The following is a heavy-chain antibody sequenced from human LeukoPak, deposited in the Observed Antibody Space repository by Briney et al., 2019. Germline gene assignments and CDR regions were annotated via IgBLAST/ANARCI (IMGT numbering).Heavy chain of an antibody. CDR2: IIPILGIA. CDR3: AREKTLITIFGVVIYDAFDI. J-gene: IGHJ3*02. V-gene: IGHV1-69*04. D-gene: IGHD3-3*01. Sequence: WASVKVSCKASGGTFSSYAISWVRQAPGQGREWMGRIIPILGIANYAQKFQGRVTITADKSTSTAYMELSSLRSEDTAVYYCAREKTLITIFGVVIYDAFDIWGQGTMVTVYS. CDR1: GGTFSSYA.